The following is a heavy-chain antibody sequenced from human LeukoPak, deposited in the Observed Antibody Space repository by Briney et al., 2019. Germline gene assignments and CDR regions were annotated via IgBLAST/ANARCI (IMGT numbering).Heavy chain of an antibody. D-gene: IGHD6-13*01. Sequence: GGSLRLSCAASGFTFSTYWMSWVRQAPGRGLEWVANIKHEGSEKFYVDSVRGRFTISRDNAKNSLYLQLNSLRAEDTALYYCARITGIEAAGDYWGQGTLVTVSS. V-gene: IGHV3-7*04. CDR2: IKHEGSEK. J-gene: IGHJ4*02. CDR1: GFTFSTYW. CDR3: ARITGIEAAGDY.